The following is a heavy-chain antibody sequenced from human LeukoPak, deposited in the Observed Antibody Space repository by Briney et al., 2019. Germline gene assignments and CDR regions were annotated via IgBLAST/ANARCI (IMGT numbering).Heavy chain of an antibody. D-gene: IGHD3-22*01. CDR3: ARDPSTYYYDSSGYYFDY. V-gene: IGHV3-23*01. CDR2: ISGSGGTT. CDR1: GFPFSSYA. J-gene: IGHJ4*02. Sequence: GGSLRLSCAASGFPFSSYAMSWVRQAPGKGLEWVSGISGSGGTTNYGDSVKGRFTISRDNSENTLYLQMNSLRAEDTAVYYCARDPSTYYYDSSGYYFDYWGQGTLVTVSS.